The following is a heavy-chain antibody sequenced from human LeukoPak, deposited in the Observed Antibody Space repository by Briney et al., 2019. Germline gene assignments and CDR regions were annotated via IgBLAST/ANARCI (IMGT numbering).Heavy chain of an antibody. J-gene: IGHJ4*02. V-gene: IGHV3-7*01. CDR2: MKQDGGEK. CDR3: ARNLHDY. Sequence: VRXAXXKGLEWVANMKQDGGEKYYVDSVKGRFTISRDNAKNSLYLQMNSLRGEDTAVYYCARNLHDYWGQGTLVTVSS.